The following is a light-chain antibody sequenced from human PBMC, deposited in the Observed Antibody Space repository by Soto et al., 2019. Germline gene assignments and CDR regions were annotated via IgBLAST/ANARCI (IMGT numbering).Light chain of an antibody. Sequence: DIQVTQSPSSLSASVGDRVTITCRASQSIRTYLNWYQQRPGKPPKLLIHTASTLQTGVPSRFSGSGSGTDFTLTISSLQPEDFATYYCQETYSTLNSFGQWTKLEIK. CDR3: QETYSTLNS. CDR1: QSIRTY. CDR2: TAS. V-gene: IGKV1-39*01. J-gene: IGKJ2*03.